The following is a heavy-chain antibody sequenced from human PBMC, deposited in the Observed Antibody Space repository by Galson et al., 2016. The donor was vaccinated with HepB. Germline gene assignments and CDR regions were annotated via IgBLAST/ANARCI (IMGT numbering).Heavy chain of an antibody. D-gene: IGHD4/OR15-4a*01. CDR3: AWVDGAPLH. J-gene: IGHJ4*02. Sequence: SLRLSCAASGFTVSSNYMTWVRQAPGKGLEWVSVIYSGGGTQYADSVKGRFTISRDNSKNTLYLQMNSLRPEDTAVYYCAWVDGAPLHWGQGTLVTVSS. V-gene: IGHV3-66*02. CDR2: IYSGGGT. CDR1: GFTVSSNY.